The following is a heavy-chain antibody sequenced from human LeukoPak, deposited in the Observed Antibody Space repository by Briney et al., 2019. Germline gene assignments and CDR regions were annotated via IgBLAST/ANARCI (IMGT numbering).Heavy chain of an antibody. CDR2: INPNSGGN. J-gene: IGHJ4*02. CDR3: ARGGVTYYYDSSGYFPPPK. Sequence: ASVKLSCKSSGYTFTGYYMHWVRHAPRPGLEREGWINPNSGGNNYAQNFQGGVNMTRSTAISTAYTELSRLRSDDTGVHYCARGGVTYYYDSSGYFPPPKWGQGHLVTVSS. CDR1: GYTFTGYY. D-gene: IGHD3-22*01. V-gene: IGHV1-2*02.